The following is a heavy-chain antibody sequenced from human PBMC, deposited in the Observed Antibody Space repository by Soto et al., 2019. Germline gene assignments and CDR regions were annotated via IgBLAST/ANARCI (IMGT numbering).Heavy chain of an antibody. CDR2: ISWDGGST. CDR3: ANKVGATTTFDY. Sequence: EVQLVESGGVVVQPGGSLRLSCAASGFTFDDYTMHWVRQAPGKGLEWVSLISWDGGSTYYADSVKGRFTISRDNSKNSLYLQMNSLRTEDTALYYCANKVGATTTFDYWGQGTLVTVSS. V-gene: IGHV3-43*01. CDR1: GFTFDDYT. J-gene: IGHJ4*02. D-gene: IGHD1-26*01.